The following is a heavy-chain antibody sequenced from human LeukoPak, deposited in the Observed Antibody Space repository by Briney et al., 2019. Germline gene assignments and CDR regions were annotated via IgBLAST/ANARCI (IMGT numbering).Heavy chain of an antibody. Sequence: ASVKVSCKASGYTVASYYMHWVRQAPGQGLEWMAILNPSGGSSNYAQKFQGRATLTRATSTGTVYMELSSLRSEDTAVYYCASVYKHGMDVWGQGTTVIVSS. D-gene: IGHD5-24*01. CDR3: ASVYKHGMDV. J-gene: IGHJ6*02. CDR2: LNPSGGSS. V-gene: IGHV1-46*01. CDR1: GYTVASYY.